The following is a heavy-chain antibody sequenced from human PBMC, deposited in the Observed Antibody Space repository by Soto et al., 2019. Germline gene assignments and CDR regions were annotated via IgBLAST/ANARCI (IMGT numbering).Heavy chain of an antibody. CDR2: IKQDGSEK. V-gene: IGHV3-7*01. CDR1: GFTFSSYW. CDR3: ASGAIAARLHYYFGMDV. J-gene: IGHJ6*02. Sequence: PGGSLRLSCAASGFTFSSYWRSWVRQAPGKGLEWVANIKQDGSEKYYVDSVKGRFTISRDNANNSLYLQMNSLRAEDTAVYYCASGAIAARLHYYFGMDVWGQGTTVTVYS. D-gene: IGHD6-6*01.